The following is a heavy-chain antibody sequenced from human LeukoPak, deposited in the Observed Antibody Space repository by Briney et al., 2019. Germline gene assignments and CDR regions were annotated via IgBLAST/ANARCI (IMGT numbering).Heavy chain of an antibody. J-gene: IGHJ4*02. CDR3: ARSWASNYGDY. D-gene: IGHD4-11*01. V-gene: IGHV3-11*04. CDR1: GFTFSDYY. CDR2: ISNSGSTI. Sequence: GGSLRLSCAASGFTFSDYYMSWIRQAPGKGLEWVSYISNSGSTIYYADSLKGRFTVSRDNDKNSLYLKMNSLRDEDTAVYYCARSWASNYGDYWGQGTLVTVSS.